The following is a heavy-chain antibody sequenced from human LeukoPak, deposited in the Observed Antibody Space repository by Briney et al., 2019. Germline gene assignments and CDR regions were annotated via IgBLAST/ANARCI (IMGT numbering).Heavy chain of an antibody. CDR1: GYTFSSYY. J-gene: IGHJ4*02. V-gene: IGHV1-46*01. D-gene: IGHD4-23*01. CDR3: AREEATTGVS. CDR2: INPSSGST. Sequence: ASVKVSCKAPGYTFSSYYMHWVRQAPGQGLEWVGIINPSSGSTSYAQKFQGRVTMTRDTSTSTVYMEVSSLYFDDTAVYYCAREEATTGVSWGQGTLGTVSS.